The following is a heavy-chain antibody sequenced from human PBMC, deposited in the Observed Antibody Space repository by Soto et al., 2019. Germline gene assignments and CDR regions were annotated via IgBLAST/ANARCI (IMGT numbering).Heavy chain of an antibody. J-gene: IGHJ4*01. CDR1: GFTFTRYS. CDR3: ARESEDLTSNFDY. CDR2: ISSTTNYI. Sequence: GGSLRLSCAASGFTFTRYSMNWVRQAPGKGLEWVSSISSTTNYIYYGDSMKGRFTISRDNAKNSLYLEMNSLRAEDTAVYYCARESEDLTSNFDYWGHGTLVTVSS. V-gene: IGHV3-21*06.